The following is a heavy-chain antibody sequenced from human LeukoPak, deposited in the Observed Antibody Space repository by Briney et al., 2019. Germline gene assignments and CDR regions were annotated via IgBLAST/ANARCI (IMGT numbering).Heavy chain of an antibody. J-gene: IGHJ3*02. V-gene: IGHV3-7*01. CDR1: KITFSSYW. CDR3: ATSQTTSGRYGNAFDI. D-gene: IGHD6-19*01. CDR2: IKQDGSEK. Sequence: GGSLRLSCTSSKITFSSYWMSWVRQAPGKGLEWVASIKQDGSEKYYVDSLKGRFTISRDNAKNSLYLQMNSLRAEDTAVYYCATSQTTSGRYGNAFDIWGQGTMVTVSS.